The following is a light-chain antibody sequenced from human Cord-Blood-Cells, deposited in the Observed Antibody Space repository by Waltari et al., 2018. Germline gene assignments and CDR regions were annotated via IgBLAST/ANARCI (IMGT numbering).Light chain of an antibody. CDR1: SGHSSFA. CDR2: LNSDGSH. CDR3: QTWGTGIHEV. Sequence: QLVLTQSPSAPAPLGASVKLTCTLSSGHSSFAIAWPQQQAEKGPRYLMKLNSDGSHSKGDGIPDRFSGSSSGAERYLTISSLQSEDEADYYCQTWGTGIHEVFGGGTKLTVL. V-gene: IGLV4-69*01. J-gene: IGLJ3*02.